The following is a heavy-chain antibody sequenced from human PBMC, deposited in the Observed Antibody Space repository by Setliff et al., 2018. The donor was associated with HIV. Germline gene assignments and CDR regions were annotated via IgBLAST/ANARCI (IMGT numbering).Heavy chain of an antibody. CDR2: INPNSGGT. Sequence: GASVKVSCKASGYTFTSYYMHWVRQAPGQGLEWMGWINPNSGGTNYAQKFQGRVTMTRDTSISTAFMDLSRLRSDDTAVYYCARDPGYKSSWYGAFDIWGQGTMVTVSS. J-gene: IGHJ3*02. CDR1: GYTFTSYY. V-gene: IGHV1-2*02. CDR3: ARDPGYKSSWYGAFDI. D-gene: IGHD6-13*01.